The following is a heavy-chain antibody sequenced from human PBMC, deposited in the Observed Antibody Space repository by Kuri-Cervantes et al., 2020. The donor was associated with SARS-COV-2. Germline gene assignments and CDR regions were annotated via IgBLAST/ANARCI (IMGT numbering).Heavy chain of an antibody. J-gene: IGHJ4*02. Sequence: GESLKISCAASGFTFSSYGMHWVRQAPGKGLEWVAVIWYDGSNKYYADSVKGRFTISRDNSKNTLYLQMNSLGAEDTAVYYCARDQSRVWRPNDYFDYWGQGTLVTVSS. CDR2: IWYDGSNK. CDR3: ARDQSRVWRPNDYFDY. CDR1: GFTFSSYG. D-gene: IGHD6-19*01. V-gene: IGHV3-33*08.